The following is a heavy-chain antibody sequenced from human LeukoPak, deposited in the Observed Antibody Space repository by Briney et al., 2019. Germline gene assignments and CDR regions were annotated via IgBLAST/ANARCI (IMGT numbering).Heavy chain of an antibody. CDR1: GYSISSGYY. CDR2: IYHIGST. Sequence: SETLSLTCTVSGYSISSGYYWGWIRQPPGKGLEWIGSIYHIGSTYYNPSLKSRVTISVDTSKNQFSLKLSSVTAADTAVYYCARNSLRDGFDIWGQGTMVTVSS. J-gene: IGHJ3*02. V-gene: IGHV4-38-2*02. CDR3: ARNSLRDGFDI. D-gene: IGHD5-12*01.